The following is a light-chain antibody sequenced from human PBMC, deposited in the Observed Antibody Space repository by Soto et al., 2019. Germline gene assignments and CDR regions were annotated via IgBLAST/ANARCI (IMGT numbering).Light chain of an antibody. Sequence: QSLLTQPRSVSGAPGQSVTISCTGNSSYVGGYDYVSWYQQEPGKAPKLMIYDVSKRPSGVPDRFSGSKSGNTASLTISGLQAEDEADYYCCSYAGTYTYVFGTGTKVTVL. CDR2: DVS. CDR1: SSYVGGYDY. CDR3: CSYAGTYTYV. V-gene: IGLV2-11*01. J-gene: IGLJ1*01.